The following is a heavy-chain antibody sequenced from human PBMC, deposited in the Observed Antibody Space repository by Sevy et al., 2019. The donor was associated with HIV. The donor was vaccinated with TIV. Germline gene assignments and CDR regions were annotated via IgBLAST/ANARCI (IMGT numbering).Heavy chain of an antibody. CDR3: AKDLFGDYCLYSVDY. J-gene: IGHJ4*02. D-gene: IGHD4-17*01. Sequence: GGSLRLSCAASGFSFSRYGIHWVRQAPGRGLEWVAVISHDGGTQYYADSVKGRFTVSRDNSKYTAYLEMDSLSTEDTAVYFCAKDLFGDYCLYSVDYWGQGALVTVSS. CDR1: GFSFSRYG. CDR2: ISHDGGTQ. V-gene: IGHV3-30*18.